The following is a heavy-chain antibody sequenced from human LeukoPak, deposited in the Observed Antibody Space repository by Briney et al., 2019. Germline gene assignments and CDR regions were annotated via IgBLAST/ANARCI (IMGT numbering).Heavy chain of an antibody. Sequence: GGSLRLSSVASGITFSCYSMNWVRQAPGKGLEWVGRIKSKTDGGTTDYAAPVKGRFTISRDDSKNTLYLQMKSLKTEDTAVYYCTTDETVTTSGSWGQGTLVTVSS. V-gene: IGHV3-15*01. CDR1: GITFSCYS. D-gene: IGHD4-17*01. CDR3: TTDETVTTSGS. CDR2: IKSKTDGGTT. J-gene: IGHJ5*02.